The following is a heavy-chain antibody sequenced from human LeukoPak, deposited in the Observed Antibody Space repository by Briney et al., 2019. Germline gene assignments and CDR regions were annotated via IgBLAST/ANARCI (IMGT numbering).Heavy chain of an antibody. V-gene: IGHV1-46*01. D-gene: IGHD2-2*01. Sequence: ASVKVSCKASGYTFTSYYMHWVRQAPGQGLAWMGIINPSGGSTSYAQKFQGRVTMTRDTSTSTVYMELSSLRSEDTAVYYCARDYPVVPAAIVGLSYGMDVWGQGTTVTVSS. CDR1: GYTFTSYY. CDR2: INPSGGST. J-gene: IGHJ6*02. CDR3: ARDYPVVPAAIVGLSYGMDV.